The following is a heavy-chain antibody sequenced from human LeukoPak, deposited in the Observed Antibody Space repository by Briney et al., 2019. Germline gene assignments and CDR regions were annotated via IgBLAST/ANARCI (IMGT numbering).Heavy chain of an antibody. CDR3: ARELITKADAFDI. Sequence: SETLSLTCNVSGGSISNYYWNWIQQPAGKGLEWIGRFYARGNTNYNPSLKSRVTMSVDTSKNQLSLKLTSVTAADTAVYYCARELITKADAFDIWGQGTMVTVSS. D-gene: IGHD1-20*01. CDR1: GGSISNYY. J-gene: IGHJ3*02. CDR2: FYARGNT. V-gene: IGHV4-4*07.